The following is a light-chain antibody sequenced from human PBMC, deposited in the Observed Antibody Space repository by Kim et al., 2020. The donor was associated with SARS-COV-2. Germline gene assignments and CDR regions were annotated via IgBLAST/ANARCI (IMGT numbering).Light chain of an antibody. J-gene: IGKJ4*01. Sequence: LSPGETATPSCRASLSVGNFLALYQQKPGQSPRLGIYDTIKRATGIPDRFRGSGSGTDFTLTIPSLEPEDFAVYYCQQRDSWPLTFGGGTKVDIK. CDR1: LSVGNF. CDR3: QQRDSWPLT. CDR2: DTI. V-gene: IGKV3-11*01.